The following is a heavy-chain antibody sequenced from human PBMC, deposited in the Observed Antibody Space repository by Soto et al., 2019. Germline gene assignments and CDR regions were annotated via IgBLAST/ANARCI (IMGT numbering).Heavy chain of an antibody. CDR2: ISAYNGNT. J-gene: IGHJ6*03. Sequence: ASVKVSCKASGYTFTSYGISWVRQAPGRGLEWMGWISAYNGNTNYAQKLQGRVTMTTDTSTSTAYVELRSLRSDDTAVYYCARPGDLGGAPYYYSYRAVGGKGTT. CDR3: ARPGDLGGAPYYYSYRAV. CDR1: GYTFTSYG. V-gene: IGHV1-18*01. D-gene: IGHD7-27*01.